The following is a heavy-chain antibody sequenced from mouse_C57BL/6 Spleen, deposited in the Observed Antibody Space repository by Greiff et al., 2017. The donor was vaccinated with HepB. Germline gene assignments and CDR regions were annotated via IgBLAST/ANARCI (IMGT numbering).Heavy chain of an antibody. D-gene: IGHD1-1*01. V-gene: IGHV1-82*01. Sequence: QVQLKESGPELVKPGASVKISCKASGYAFSSSWMNWVKQRPGKGLEWIGRIYPGDGDTNYNGKFKGKATLTADKSSSTAYMQLSSLTSEDSAVYFCARGYGSSYGYFEVWGTGTTVTVSS. CDR3: ARGYGSSYGYFEV. J-gene: IGHJ1*03. CDR1: GYAFSSSW. CDR2: IYPGDGDT.